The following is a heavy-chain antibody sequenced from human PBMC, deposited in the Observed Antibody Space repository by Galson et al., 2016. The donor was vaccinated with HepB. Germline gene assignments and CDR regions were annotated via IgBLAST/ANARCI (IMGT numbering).Heavy chain of an antibody. D-gene: IGHD2-21*02. CDR1: GFSFSTYG. CDR3: ARAPIVVVTAGIDF. Sequence: SLRLSCAASGFSFSTYGMNWARQAPGKGLEWVSFISGSRNTIHYADSVKGRFTISRDNAKKSLYLQMNSLRAEDTAVYYCARAPIVVVTAGIDFWGQGTLGIVSS. J-gene: IGHJ4*02. V-gene: IGHV3-48*04. CDR2: ISGSRNTI.